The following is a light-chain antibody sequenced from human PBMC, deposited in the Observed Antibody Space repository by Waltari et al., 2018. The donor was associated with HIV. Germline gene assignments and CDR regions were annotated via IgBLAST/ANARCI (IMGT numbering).Light chain of an antibody. Sequence: DIQMIQSPSSLSATVGARVTITCRTSQTINNYLNWYRQKPGKAPNLLIYGASSLQSGVPSRFSGSGSATDFTLTISSLQPEDSATYYCQQSYSVPLTFGGGTKVEI. CDR1: QTINNY. V-gene: IGKV1-39*01. CDR3: QQSYSVPLT. CDR2: GAS. J-gene: IGKJ4*01.